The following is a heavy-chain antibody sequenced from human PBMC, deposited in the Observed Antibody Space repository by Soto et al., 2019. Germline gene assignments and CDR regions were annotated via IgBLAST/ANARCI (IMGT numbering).Heavy chain of an antibody. CDR3: AGGRDYDY. CDR2: IAHDGHT. Sequence: VQLPESGPDLGRPSGTLSLTSDVSGGSIPPSFFWTGVRQFPGRGLEWIGEIAHDGHTNYNPSLSGRVTMSVDLSNSQFSLNVASVNAADTAVYFCAGGRDYDYWGQGTLVTVSS. CDR1: GGSIPPSFF. V-gene: IGHV4-4*02. D-gene: IGHD1-26*01. J-gene: IGHJ4*02.